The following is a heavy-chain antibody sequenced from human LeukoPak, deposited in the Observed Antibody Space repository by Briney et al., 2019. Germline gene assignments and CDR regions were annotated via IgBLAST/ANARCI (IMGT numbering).Heavy chain of an antibody. CDR3: ARDSGYAFDT. CDR2: IRSSSSTI. V-gene: IGHV3-48*02. D-gene: IGHD2-15*01. J-gene: IGHJ3*02. CDR1: GFTFSSYS. Sequence: QTGGSLRLSCATSGFTFSSYSMSWVRQAPGKGLEWVSYIRSSSSTIYYADSVKGRFTISSDNAKNSLYLQMNTLRDEDTAVYFCARDSGYAFDTWGQGTMVTVSS.